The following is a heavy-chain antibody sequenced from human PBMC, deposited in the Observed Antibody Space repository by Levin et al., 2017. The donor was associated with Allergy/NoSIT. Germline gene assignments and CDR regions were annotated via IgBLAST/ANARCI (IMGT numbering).Heavy chain of an antibody. CDR1: GFTFSTYG. Sequence: GGSLRLSCVASGFTFSTYGMSWVRQAPGKGLEWVSAIRGSGGDTYYADSVKGRFTISRDNSKNTQYLQMNSLRAEDTAIYYCAKTMCGSDRCYFGPAYGMDVWGQGTTVTVSS. CDR3: AKTMCGSDRCYFGPAYGMDV. D-gene: IGHD2-21*01. J-gene: IGHJ6*02. CDR2: IRGSGGDT. V-gene: IGHV3-23*01.